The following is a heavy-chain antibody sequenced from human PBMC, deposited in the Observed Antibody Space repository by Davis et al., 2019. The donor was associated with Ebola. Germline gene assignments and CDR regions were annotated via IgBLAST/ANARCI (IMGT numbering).Heavy chain of an antibody. CDR2: ISYSGSTR. D-gene: IGHD1-7*01. J-gene: IGHJ6*04. V-gene: IGHV3-11*01. CDR1: GFTFSDYY. CDR3: ARDRTTGTTPLYYYYGVGV. Sequence: GESLKISCAASGFTFSDYYMNWIRQAPGKGLEWVSYISYSGSTRYYADSVKGRFTVSRDNAKNSLYLQMNSLTAEDTGVYYCARDRTTGTTPLYYYYGVGVWGKGTTVTVSS.